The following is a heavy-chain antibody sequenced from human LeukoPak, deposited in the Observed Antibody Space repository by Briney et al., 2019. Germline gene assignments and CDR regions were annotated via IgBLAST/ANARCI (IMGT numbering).Heavy chain of an antibody. Sequence: GGSLRLSCAASGFTFSTFAMTWVRQAPGKGLEWVAFIRYDGSNKYYADSVKGRFTISRGNSKNTLYLQMNSLRAEDTAVYYCAKDLPPRNSWSEYFQHWGQGTLVTVSS. CDR1: GFTFSTFA. J-gene: IGHJ1*01. CDR3: AKDLPPRNSWSEYFQH. V-gene: IGHV3-30*02. D-gene: IGHD6-13*01. CDR2: IRYDGSNK.